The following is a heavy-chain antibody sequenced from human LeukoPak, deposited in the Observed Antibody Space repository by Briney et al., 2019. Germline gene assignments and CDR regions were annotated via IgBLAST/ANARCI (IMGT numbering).Heavy chain of an antibody. CDR2: INHSGSA. J-gene: IGHJ4*02. CDR1: GGSFSAYY. CDR3: ASGIRYYYDRSTYVPFYFDY. Sequence: SATLSLTCAAYGGSFSAYYWTWIRQPPGKGLEWIGEINHSGSAKYNPSLKSRVTISVDTSKNQFSLKLTFLTAADTAVYYCASGIRYYYDRSTYVPFYFDYWGQGTLVTVSS. V-gene: IGHV4-34*01. D-gene: IGHD3-22*01.